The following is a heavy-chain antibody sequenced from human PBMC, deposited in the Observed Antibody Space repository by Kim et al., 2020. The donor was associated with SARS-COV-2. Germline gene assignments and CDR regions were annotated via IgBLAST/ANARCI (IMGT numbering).Heavy chain of an antibody. CDR3: ARDPTVAGTGNAFDI. J-gene: IGHJ3*02. V-gene: IGHV1-69*01. D-gene: IGHD6-19*01. Sequence: QKFQGRVTMTADESTSTAYMELSSLRSEDTAVYYCARDPTVAGTGNAFDIWGQGTMVTVSS.